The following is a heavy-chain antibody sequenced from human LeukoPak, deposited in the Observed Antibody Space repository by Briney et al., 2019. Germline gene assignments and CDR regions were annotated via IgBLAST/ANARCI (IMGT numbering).Heavy chain of an antibody. CDR1: GFTFSSYA. Sequence: GRSLRLSCAASGFTFSSYAMHWVRQAPGKGLEWVAVISYDGSNKYYADSVKGRFTISRDNSKNTLYLQMNSLRAEDTAVYYCARDPSSWYEDERRLAPVYFDYWGQGTLVTVSS. CDR2: ISYDGSNK. D-gene: IGHD6-13*01. V-gene: IGHV3-30-3*01. J-gene: IGHJ4*02. CDR3: ARDPSSWYEDERRLAPVYFDY.